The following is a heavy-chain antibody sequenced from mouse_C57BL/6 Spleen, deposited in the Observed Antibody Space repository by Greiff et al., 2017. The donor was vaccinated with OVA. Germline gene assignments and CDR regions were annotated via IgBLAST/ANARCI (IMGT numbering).Heavy chain of an antibody. Sequence: QVQLQQPGAELVKPGASVKLSCKASGYTFTSYWMQWVKQRPGQGLEWIGEIDPSDSYTHYNQKFKGKATLTVDTSSSTAYMQLSSLTSEDAAVYYCARSTMKRCAYWGQGTLVTVSA. D-gene: IGHD2-4*01. V-gene: IGHV1-50*01. CDR3: ARSTMKRCAY. CDR1: GYTFTSYW. CDR2: IDPSDSYT. J-gene: IGHJ3*01.